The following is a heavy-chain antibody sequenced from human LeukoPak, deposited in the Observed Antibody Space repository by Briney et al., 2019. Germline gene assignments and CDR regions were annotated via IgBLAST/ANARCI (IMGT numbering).Heavy chain of an antibody. CDR1: GGSISIISSSTYY. J-gene: IGHJ4*02. CDR3: ARDPAGDYFDY. CDR2: LYYGENS. V-gene: IGHV4-39*07. Sequence: SETLSLTCTVSGGSISIISSSTYYWGWIRQAPGKGLEWIGSLYYGENSHYNPSLKSRVTISVDTSKNQFSLKLSSVTAADTAVYYCARDPAGDYFDYWGQGTLVTVSS. D-gene: IGHD4-17*01.